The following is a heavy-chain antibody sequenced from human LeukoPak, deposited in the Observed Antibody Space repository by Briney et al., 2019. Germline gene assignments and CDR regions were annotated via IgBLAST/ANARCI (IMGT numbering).Heavy chain of an antibody. J-gene: IGHJ3*02. CDR1: GFTVSSNY. CDR2: IYSGGTT. D-gene: IGHD6-13*01. Sequence: GGSLRLSCAASGFTVSSNYMSWVRQAPGKGLEWVSVIYSGGTTYYADSVKGRFTISRDNSKNTLYLQMNSLRAEDTAVYYCASGGSSWSYDAFDIWGQGTMVTVSS. V-gene: IGHV3-53*01. CDR3: ASGGSSWSYDAFDI.